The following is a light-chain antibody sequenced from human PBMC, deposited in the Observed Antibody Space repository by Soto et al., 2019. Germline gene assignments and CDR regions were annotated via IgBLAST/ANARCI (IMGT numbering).Light chain of an antibody. CDR2: GAS. V-gene: IGKV3-15*01. CDR3: QQSSLWRT. J-gene: IGKJ1*01. CDR1: ESVITN. Sequence: ITRCPATLSVSRWERVTLAGRASESVITNLAWYQQKAGQAPRLLIYGASTRATGIPARFSGSGSGTEFTLTISSLPSEDFAVYYCQQSSLWRTSGQGTKADIK.